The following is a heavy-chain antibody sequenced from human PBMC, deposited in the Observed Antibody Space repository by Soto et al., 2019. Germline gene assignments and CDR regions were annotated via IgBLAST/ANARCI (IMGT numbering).Heavy chain of an antibody. J-gene: IGHJ3*02. D-gene: IGHD1-7*01. CDR3: ACGPPNPLVLTGTRAFDI. V-gene: IGHV6-1*01. CDR1: GDSVSSNSAA. CDR2: TYYRSKWYN. Sequence: SQTLSLTCAISGDSVSSNSAAWNWIRQSPSRGLEWLGRTYYRSKWYNDYAVSVKSRITINPDTSKHQFSLQLNSVTPEDTDVYYCACGPPNPLVLTGTRAFDIWGQGTMVTVSS.